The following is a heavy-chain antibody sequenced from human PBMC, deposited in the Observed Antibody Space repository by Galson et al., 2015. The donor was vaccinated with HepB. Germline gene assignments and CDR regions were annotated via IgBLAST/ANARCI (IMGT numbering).Heavy chain of an antibody. CDR3: ARERYCGGDCPVYYFDY. V-gene: IGHV1-69*04. D-gene: IGHD2-21*01. CDR2: IIPLLAIT. CDR1: GGTFSSYA. J-gene: IGHJ4*02. Sequence: SVKVSCKASGGTFSSYAINWVRQAPGQGLEWMGRIIPLLAITNYAQNFQGRFTITADRSTSTAYMDLISLRSEDTAVYYCARERYCGGDCPVYYFDYWGQGTLV.